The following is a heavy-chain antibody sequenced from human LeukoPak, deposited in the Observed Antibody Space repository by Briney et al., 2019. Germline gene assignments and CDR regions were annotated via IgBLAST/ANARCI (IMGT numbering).Heavy chain of an antibody. V-gene: IGHV3-74*01. J-gene: IGHJ6*03. CDR2: INSDGSST. CDR1: GFTFSSYW. D-gene: IGHD4-17*01. Sequence: GGSLRLSCAASGFTFSSYWMHWVRQAPGKGLVWVSRINSDGSSTSYADSVKGRFTTSRDNAKSTLYLQMNSLRAEDTAVYYCARDYGDYGEEDYYYYYMDVWGKGTTVTVSS. CDR3: ARDYGDYGEEDYYYYYMDV.